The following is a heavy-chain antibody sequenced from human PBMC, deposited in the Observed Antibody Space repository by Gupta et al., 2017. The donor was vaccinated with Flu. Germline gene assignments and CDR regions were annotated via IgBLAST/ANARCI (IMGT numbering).Heavy chain of an antibody. CDR3: AKLSSSWYIDY. CDR2: ISGSGGST. V-gene: IGHV3-23*01. CDR1: GFTFSSYA. D-gene: IGHD6-13*01. J-gene: IGHJ4*02. Sequence: EVQLLESGGGLLQPGGSLRLSCAASGFTFSSYAMSWVRQAPGNGLEWVSVISGSGGSTYYADSVKGRFTISRDNSKNTLYLQMNSLRAEDTAVYYCAKLSSSWYIDYWGQGTLVTVSS.